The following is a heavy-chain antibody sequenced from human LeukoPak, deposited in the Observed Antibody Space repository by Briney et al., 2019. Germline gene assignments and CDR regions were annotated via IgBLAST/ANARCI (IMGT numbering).Heavy chain of an antibody. CDR3: ARTPEYYYDSRGYYRNDAFDI. D-gene: IGHD3-22*01. Sequence: SETLSLTCAVSGGSISSYYWSWIRQPAGKGLEWLGRMYTSGSTNYNPSLKSRVTMSVDTSKNQFSLKLRSVAAADTAVYYCARTPEYYYDSRGYYRNDAFDIWGQGTMVIVSS. CDR2: MYTSGST. CDR1: GGSISSYY. J-gene: IGHJ3*02. V-gene: IGHV4-4*07.